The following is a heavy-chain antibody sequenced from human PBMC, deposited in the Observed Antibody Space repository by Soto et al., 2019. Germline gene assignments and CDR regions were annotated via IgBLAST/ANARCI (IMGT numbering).Heavy chain of an antibody. V-gene: IGHV1-46*01. Sequence: ASVKFSCKASGYIFTAYSMHWVRQAPGQGLEWMGVVNPSGGSTNYAQKFQGRITMTRDTSTSTVYMDLSSLTSEDTAVYYCAREENCSDGICYSEYFQRWGQGTLVTVSS. CDR1: GYIFTAYS. CDR3: AREENCSDGICYSEYFQR. J-gene: IGHJ1*01. CDR2: VNPSGGST. D-gene: IGHD2-15*01.